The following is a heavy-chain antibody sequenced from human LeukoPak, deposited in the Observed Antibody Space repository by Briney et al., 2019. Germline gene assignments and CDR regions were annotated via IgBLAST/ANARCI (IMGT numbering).Heavy chain of an antibody. Sequence: SETLSLTCTVSGGSISSYYWSWIRQPPGKGLEWIGYIYYSGNTNYNPSLKSRVTISVDTSKNQFSLKLSSVTAADTAVYYCARLHDSSGYRDLRNYYMNVWGKGTTVTVSS. V-gene: IGHV4-59*08. CDR3: ARLHDSSGYRDLRNYYMNV. CDR2: IYYSGNT. J-gene: IGHJ6*03. D-gene: IGHD3-22*01. CDR1: GGSISSYY.